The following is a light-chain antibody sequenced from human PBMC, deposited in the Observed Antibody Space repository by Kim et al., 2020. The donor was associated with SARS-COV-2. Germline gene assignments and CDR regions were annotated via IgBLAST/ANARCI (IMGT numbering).Light chain of an antibody. CDR3: QVWDSSSDSYV. CDR1: NIGSKS. V-gene: IGLV3-21*04. J-gene: IGLJ1*01. Sequence: APGKTARITCGGNNIGSKSVPWYQQKPGQAPVLVIYYDSDRPSGIPERISGSNSGNTATLTISRVEAGDEADYYCQVWDSSSDSYVFGTGTKVTVL. CDR2: YDS.